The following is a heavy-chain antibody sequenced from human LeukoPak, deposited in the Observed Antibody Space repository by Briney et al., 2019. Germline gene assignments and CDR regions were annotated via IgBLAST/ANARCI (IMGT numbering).Heavy chain of an antibody. V-gene: IGHV3-53*01. D-gene: IGHD5-18*01. CDR1: GFIVSSNY. CDR2: IYSDGST. CDR3: ARARSGYSYILDY. Sequence: GGSLRLSCAASGFIVSSNYMSWVRQAPGKGLEWFSVIYSDGSTYYADSVKGRFTISRDNSKNTLYLQMNSLRAEDTAMYYCARARSGYSYILDYWGQGALVTVSS. J-gene: IGHJ4*02.